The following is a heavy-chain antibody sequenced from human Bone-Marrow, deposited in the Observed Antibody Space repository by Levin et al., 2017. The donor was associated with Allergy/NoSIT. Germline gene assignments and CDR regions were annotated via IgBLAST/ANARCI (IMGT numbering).Heavy chain of an antibody. D-gene: IGHD2-21*01. CDR1: GGTFSIQA. CDR2: ISPMFDTS. CDR3: AMDRSNYSPLLY. J-gene: IGHJ4*02. Sequence: KISCRASGGTFSIQAISWVRQAPGQGLEWMGGISPMFDTSNYAQKFQGRVTITADKATSTAYMELSRLKSEDTAVYFCAMDRSNYSPLLYWGQGTPVTVSS. V-gene: IGHV1-69*06.